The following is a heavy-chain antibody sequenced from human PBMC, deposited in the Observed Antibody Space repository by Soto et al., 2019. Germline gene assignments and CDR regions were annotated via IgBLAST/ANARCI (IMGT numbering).Heavy chain of an antibody. V-gene: IGHV4-39*01. CDR3: ARHPSSGYDFDF. Sequence: PSETLSLTCTVAGGSISSSYFYWGWIRQPPGKGLDWIGSIFYSGSTYYNPSLKSRVTISVDTSKNQFSLKLSSVTAADTAVYYCARHPSSGYDFDFWGQGTLVTVSS. CDR2: IFYSGST. J-gene: IGHJ4*02. CDR1: GGSISSSYFY. D-gene: IGHD5-12*01.